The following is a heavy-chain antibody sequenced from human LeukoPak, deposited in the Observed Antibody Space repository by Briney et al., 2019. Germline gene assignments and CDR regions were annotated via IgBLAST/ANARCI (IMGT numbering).Heavy chain of an antibody. CDR3: AGGATSMLDY. CDR2: ISHSGST. D-gene: IGHD1-26*01. Sequence: SETLSLTCAVYGGSFSGYYWSWIRQPPGKGLEWIGEISHSGSTNYNPSLKSRVTISVDTSKNQFSLKLSSVTAADTAVYYCAGGATSMLDYWGQGTLVTVSS. CDR1: GGSFSGYY. J-gene: IGHJ4*02. V-gene: IGHV4-34*01.